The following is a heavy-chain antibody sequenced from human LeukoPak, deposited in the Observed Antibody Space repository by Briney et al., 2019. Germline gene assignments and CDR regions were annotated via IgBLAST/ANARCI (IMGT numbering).Heavy chain of an antibody. Sequence: GGSLRLSCAASGFTFSSYAMSWVRQAPRKGLEWVSSISASGGSTYYADSVKGRFTISRDNSKNTLYLQMNSLRAEDTALYYCAKSFTGIYIGEEWFDPWGQGTLVTVSS. V-gene: IGHV3-23*01. CDR3: AKSFTGIYIGEEWFDP. CDR2: ISASGGST. J-gene: IGHJ5*02. D-gene: IGHD5-12*01. CDR1: GFTFSSYA.